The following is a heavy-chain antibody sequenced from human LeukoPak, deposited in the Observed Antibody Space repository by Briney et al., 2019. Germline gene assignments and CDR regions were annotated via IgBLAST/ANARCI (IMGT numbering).Heavy chain of an antibody. CDR2: IYYSGST. J-gene: IGHJ4*02. Sequence: PSETLSLTCTVSGGSISSYYWSWIRQPPGKGLEWIGYIYYSGSTNYNPSLKSRVTISVDTSKNQFSLKLSSVTAADTAVYYCERRGRALYCSGGSCYDYWGQGTLVTVSS. CDR3: ERRGRALYCSGGSCYDY. D-gene: IGHD2-15*01. V-gene: IGHV4-59*01. CDR1: GGSISSYY.